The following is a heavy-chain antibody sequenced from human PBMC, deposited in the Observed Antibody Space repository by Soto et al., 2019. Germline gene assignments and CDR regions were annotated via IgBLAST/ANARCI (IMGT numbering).Heavy chain of an antibody. D-gene: IGHD2-15*01. J-gene: IGHJ4*02. V-gene: IGHV5-51*01. Sequence: GESLKVSWKGSGYSFTSYWIGWVRKMPGKGLEWMGIIYPGDSDTRYSPSFQGQVTISADKSISTAYLQWSSLKASDTAMYYCARRPLGYCSGGSCDTSKYYFDYWGQGTLVTVSS. CDR1: GYSFTSYW. CDR3: ARRPLGYCSGGSCDTSKYYFDY. CDR2: IYPGDSDT.